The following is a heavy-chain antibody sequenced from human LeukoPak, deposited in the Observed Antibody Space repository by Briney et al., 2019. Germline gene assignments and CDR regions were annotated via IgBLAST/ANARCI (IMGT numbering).Heavy chain of an antibody. CDR2: IYPGDSDT. Sequence: GESLKISCKGSGYSFTSSWSGWVRQMPGKGLEWMGIIYPGDSDTKYSPSFQGQVTISADKSISTAYLQWSSLKASDTAMYYCARSSNWNYSRFDPWGQGTLVTVSS. CDR1: GYSFTSSW. CDR3: ARSSNWNYSRFDP. J-gene: IGHJ5*02. V-gene: IGHV5-51*01. D-gene: IGHD1-7*01.